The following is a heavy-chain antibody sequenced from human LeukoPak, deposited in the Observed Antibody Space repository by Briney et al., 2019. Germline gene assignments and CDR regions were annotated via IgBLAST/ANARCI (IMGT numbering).Heavy chain of an antibody. J-gene: IGHJ4*02. Sequence: GGSLRLSCAASGFTFSSYSMNWVRQAPGKGLEWVSYISSSSSTIYYADSVKGRFTISRDNAKNSLYLQMNCLRDEDTAVYYCAREQRVDTAMASFDYWGQGTLVTVSS. CDR3: AREQRVDTAMASFDY. V-gene: IGHV3-48*02. CDR1: GFTFSSYS. D-gene: IGHD5-18*01. CDR2: ISSSSSTI.